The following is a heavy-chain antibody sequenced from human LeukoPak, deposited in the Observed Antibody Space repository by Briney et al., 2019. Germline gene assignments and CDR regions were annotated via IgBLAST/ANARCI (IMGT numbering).Heavy chain of an antibody. CDR3: ARDLGCSTSSCRYNWFDP. D-gene: IGHD2-2*01. Sequence: GGSLRLSCAASGFTFSNYAMTWVRQAPGEGLEWVAFISQSGGRSTDYADSVRGRYTISRDNSEDTLYLQMNSLRAEDTAVYHCARDLGCSTSSCRYNWFDPWGQGTLVTVSS. CDR1: GFTFSNYA. CDR2: ISQSGGRST. J-gene: IGHJ5*02. V-gene: IGHV3-23*01.